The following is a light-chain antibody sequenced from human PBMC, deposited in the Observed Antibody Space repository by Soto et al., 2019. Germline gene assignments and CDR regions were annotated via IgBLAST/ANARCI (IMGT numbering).Light chain of an antibody. CDR3: QQYNSYSGT. Sequence: DVQMTQSPSSLSASVGDRVTITCRASQSINNYLNWYQVKPGKAPRLLIYSASNLQGGVPSRFSGSGTGTDFTLTISSLQPDDFATYYCQQYNSYSGTFGQGTKVDIK. J-gene: IGKJ1*01. V-gene: IGKV1-39*01. CDR2: SAS. CDR1: QSINNY.